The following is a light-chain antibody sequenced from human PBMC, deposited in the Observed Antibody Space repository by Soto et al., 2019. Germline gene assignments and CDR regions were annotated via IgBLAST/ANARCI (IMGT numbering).Light chain of an antibody. CDR3: QHYDTFPYT. Sequence: DIQMTQSPSFVSASVGDRVTITWRASQSIDNWLAWYQQKPGKAPKLLIYDASTLESGVSSGFSGSGSGTEFTLTISSLRPDDFATYYCQHYDTFPYTFGQGTKVDIK. V-gene: IGKV1-5*01. CDR1: QSIDNW. CDR2: DAS. J-gene: IGKJ2*01.